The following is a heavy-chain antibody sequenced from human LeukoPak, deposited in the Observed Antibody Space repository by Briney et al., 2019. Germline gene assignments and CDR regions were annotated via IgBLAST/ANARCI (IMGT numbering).Heavy chain of an antibody. D-gene: IGHD4-17*01. CDR3: ARDRRLRGFDY. CDR2: ISSSSSTI. V-gene: IGHV3-48*01. CDR1: GFTFSSYR. J-gene: IGHJ4*02. Sequence: GGSLRLFCAASGFTFSSYRMNWVRQAPGKGLEWVSYISSSSSTIYYADSVKGRFTISRDNAKNSLYLQMNSLRAEDTALYYCARDRRLRGFDYWGQGTLVTVSS.